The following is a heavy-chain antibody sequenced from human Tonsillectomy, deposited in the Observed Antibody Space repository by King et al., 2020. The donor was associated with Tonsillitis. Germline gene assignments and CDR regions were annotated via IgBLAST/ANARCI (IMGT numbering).Heavy chain of an antibody. CDR1: GGTFSSYA. J-gene: IGHJ4*02. Sequence: VQLVQSGAEVKKPGSSVKVSCKASGGTFSSYAISWVRQAPGQGLEWMGGLIPLFGTANYAQKFQGRITIIADESTRTAYMELSSLISEDTAVYYCARDYYDSSGYWFDYWGQGILVTVSS. CDR2: LIPLFGTA. CDR3: ARDYYDSSGYWFDY. D-gene: IGHD3-22*01. V-gene: IGHV1-69*01.